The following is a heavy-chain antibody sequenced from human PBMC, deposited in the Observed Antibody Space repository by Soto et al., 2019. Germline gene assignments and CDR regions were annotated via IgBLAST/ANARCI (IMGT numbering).Heavy chain of an antibody. D-gene: IGHD5-18*01. CDR3: ARAETALDY. Sequence: KPSETLSLTCSVSGGSVNRGSYYWNWIRQPPGKGLEWVGYIYYTGSTYYNPSLKSRVTISADTSKNQFSLNLRSVTAADTAVYYCARAETALDYWGQGALVTVSS. CDR1: GGSVNRGSYY. V-gene: IGHV4-61*01. CDR2: IYYTGST. J-gene: IGHJ4*02.